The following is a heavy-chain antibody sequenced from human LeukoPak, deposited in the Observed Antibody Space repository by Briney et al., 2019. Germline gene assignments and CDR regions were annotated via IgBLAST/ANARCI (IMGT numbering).Heavy chain of an antibody. V-gene: IGHV4-31*03. Sequence: SETLSLTCTVTGGSISSGGYYWSWIRQHPGKGLEWIRYIYYSGSTYYNPSLKSRVTISVDTSKNQFSLKLSSVTAADTAVYYCARTSGSYAVDYWGQGTLVTVSS. CDR2: IYYSGST. CDR1: GGSISSGGYY. CDR3: ARTSGSYAVDY. J-gene: IGHJ4*02. D-gene: IGHD1-26*01.